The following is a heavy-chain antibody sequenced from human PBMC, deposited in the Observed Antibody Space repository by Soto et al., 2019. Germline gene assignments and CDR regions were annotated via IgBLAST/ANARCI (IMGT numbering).Heavy chain of an antibody. V-gene: IGHV3-73*01. D-gene: IGHD6-13*01. J-gene: IGHJ4*02. CDR3: ARDTSSSSWYAGYFDY. CDR1: GFTFGASG. CDR2: IGSKGETYAT. Sequence: AGGSLRLSCAASGFTFGASGLQWVRQASGKGLEWLGRIGSKGETYATTYAASVKGRFTISRDDSKKTACLQMNSLESENTAVNYCARDTSSSSWYAGYFDYWGQGTPVTVS.